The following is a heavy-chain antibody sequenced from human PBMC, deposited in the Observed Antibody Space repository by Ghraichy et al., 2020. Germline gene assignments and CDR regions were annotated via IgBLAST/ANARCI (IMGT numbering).Heavy chain of an antibody. D-gene: IGHD3-10*01. CDR3: ARGVFRGRMSGKFDY. V-gene: IGHV3-30-3*01. J-gene: IGHJ4*02. Sequence: LSLTCAASGFTFSTYAMQWVRQAPGKGLEWVAVISYDGNTKYYADSVKGRFTISRDNSKNTVYLEMNSLRGEDTAVYYCARGVFRGRMSGKFDYWGQGTLVTVCS. CDR1: GFTFSTYA. CDR2: ISYDGNTK.